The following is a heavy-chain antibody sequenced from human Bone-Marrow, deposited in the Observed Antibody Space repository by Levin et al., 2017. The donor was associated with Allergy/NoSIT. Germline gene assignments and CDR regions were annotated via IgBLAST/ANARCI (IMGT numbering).Heavy chain of an antibody. V-gene: IGHV4-59*01. CDR3: ARDESVTPRVFQH. CDR1: GGSISSYF. J-gene: IGHJ1*01. Sequence: SETLSLSCTVSGGSISSYFWTWIRQSPGQGLEYIGHIYYTGTTNYNPSLESRVTMSLDTSKNHFSLKLSSVTAADTAVYYCARDESVTPRVFQHWGRGTLVIVSS. CDR2: IYYTGTT. D-gene: IGHD2-21*02.